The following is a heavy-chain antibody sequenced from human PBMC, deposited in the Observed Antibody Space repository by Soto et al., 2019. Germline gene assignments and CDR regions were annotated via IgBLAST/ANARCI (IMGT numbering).Heavy chain of an antibody. CDR1: GGTFSSYA. CDR2: IIPIFGTA. Sequence: GASVKVSCKASGGTFSSYAISWVRQAPGQGLEWMGGIIPIFGTANYAQKFQGRVTITADESTSTAYMELSSLRSEDTAVYYCARSWPEFDWLLLDYWGQGTLVTVSS. CDR3: ARSWPEFDWLLLDY. V-gene: IGHV1-69*13. D-gene: IGHD3-9*01. J-gene: IGHJ4*02.